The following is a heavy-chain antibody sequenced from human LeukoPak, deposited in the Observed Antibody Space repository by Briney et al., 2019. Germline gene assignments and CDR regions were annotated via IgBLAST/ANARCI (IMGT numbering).Heavy chain of an antibody. V-gene: IGHV1-18*01. J-gene: IGHJ4*02. D-gene: IGHD3-10*01. CDR1: GYTFTSYG. CDR2: ISAYNGNT. CDR3: AREGRITMVRGVPFRY. Sequence: ASVKVSCKASGYTFTSYGISWVRQAPGQGLEWMGWISAYNGNTNYAQKLQGRVTMTTDTSTSTAYMELRSLRSDDTAVYYCAREGRITMVRGVPFRYWGQGTLVTVSS.